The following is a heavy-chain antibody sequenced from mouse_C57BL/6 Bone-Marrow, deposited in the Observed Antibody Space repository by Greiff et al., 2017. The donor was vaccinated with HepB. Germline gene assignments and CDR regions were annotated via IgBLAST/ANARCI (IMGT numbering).Heavy chain of an antibody. V-gene: IGHV5-2*01. CDR2: INSDGGST. D-gene: IGHD2-4*01. Sequence: EVNVVESGGGLVQPGESLKLSCESNEYEFPSHDMSWVRKTPEKRLELVAAINSDGGSTYYPDTMERRFIISRDNTKKTLYLQMSSLRSEDTALYYCARLDDYDDAMDYWGQGTSVTVSS. J-gene: IGHJ4*01. CDR1: EYEFPSHD. CDR3: ARLDDYDDAMDY.